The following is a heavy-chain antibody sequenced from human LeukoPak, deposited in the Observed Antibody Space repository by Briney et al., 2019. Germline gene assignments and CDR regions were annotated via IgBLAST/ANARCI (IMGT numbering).Heavy chain of an antibody. D-gene: IGHD2-2*01. V-gene: IGHV3-33*01. Sequence: GGSLRLSCAASGFTFSSYGVHWVRQAPGKGLEWVAVIWYDGSNKYYADSVKGRFTISRDNSKNTLYLQMNSLRAEDTAVYYCARVKYCSSSSCYSTFDYWGQGTLVTVSS. CDR2: IWYDGSNK. CDR1: GFTFSSYG. J-gene: IGHJ4*02. CDR3: ARVKYCSSSSCYSTFDY.